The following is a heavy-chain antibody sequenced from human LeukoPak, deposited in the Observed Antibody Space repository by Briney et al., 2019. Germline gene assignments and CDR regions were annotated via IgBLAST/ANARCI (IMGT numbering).Heavy chain of an antibody. CDR1: GYTLTELS. CDR3: ASALGDSSGYWHWYFDL. Sequence: GASVKVSCKVSGYTLTELSMHWVRQAPGKGLERMGGFDPEDGETIYAQKFQGRVTMTEDTSTDTAYMELSSLRSEDTAVYYCASALGDSSGYWHWYFDLWGRGTLVTVSS. V-gene: IGHV1-24*01. CDR2: FDPEDGET. D-gene: IGHD3-22*01. J-gene: IGHJ2*01.